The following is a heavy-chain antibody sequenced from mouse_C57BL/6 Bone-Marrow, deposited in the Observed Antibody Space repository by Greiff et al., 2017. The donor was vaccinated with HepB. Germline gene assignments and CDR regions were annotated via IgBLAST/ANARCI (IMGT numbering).Heavy chain of an antibody. J-gene: IGHJ1*03. D-gene: IGHD1-1*01. CDR2: ISSGSSTI. V-gene: IGHV5-17*01. Sequence: EVKLMESGGGLVKPGGSLKLSCAASGFTFSDYGMHWVRQAPEKGLEWVAYISSGSSTIYYADTVKGRFTISRDNAKNTLCLQMTSLRSEDTAMYYCARGPYGSSYWYFDVWGTGTTVTVSS. CDR1: GFTFSDYG. CDR3: ARGPYGSSYWYFDV.